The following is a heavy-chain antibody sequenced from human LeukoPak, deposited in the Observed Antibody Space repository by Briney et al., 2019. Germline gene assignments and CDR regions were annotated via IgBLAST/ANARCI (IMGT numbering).Heavy chain of an antibody. CDR2: ISAYNGNT. V-gene: IGHV1-18*01. Sequence: GASVKVSCKASGYTFTSYGISWVRQAPGQGLEWMGWISAYNGNTNYAQKFQGRVTITADESTSTAYMELSSLRSEDTAVYYCAKKYYDILTGYSGWFDPWGQGTLVTVSS. CDR3: AKKYYDILTGYSGWFDP. J-gene: IGHJ5*02. D-gene: IGHD3-9*01. CDR1: GYTFTSYG.